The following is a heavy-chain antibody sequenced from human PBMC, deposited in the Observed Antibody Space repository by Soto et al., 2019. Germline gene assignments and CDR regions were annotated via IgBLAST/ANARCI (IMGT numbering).Heavy chain of an antibody. V-gene: IGHV1-18*01. Sequence: ASVKVSCKASGYTFTSYGINWVRQAPGQGLEWMGWISAYNGNTNYAQKLQGRVTMTTDTSTTTAYMELRSLRSDDTAVYYCARVSIFQGWFDPWGQGTLVTVSS. D-gene: IGHD2-21*01. CDR1: GYTFTSYG. J-gene: IGHJ5*02. CDR2: ISAYNGNT. CDR3: ARVSIFQGWFDP.